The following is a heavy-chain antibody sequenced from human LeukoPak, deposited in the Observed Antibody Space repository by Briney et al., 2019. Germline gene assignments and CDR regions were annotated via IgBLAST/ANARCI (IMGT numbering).Heavy chain of an antibody. CDR2: IYPGDSRT. CDR1: GYSFTTYW. V-gene: IGHV5-51*01. CDR3: ARGANWNPYHMDV. J-gene: IGHJ6*03. D-gene: IGHD1-20*01. Sequence: GESLKISCQGSGYSFTTYWVAWVRQMPGKGLGWKGIIYPGDSRTRYSPSFQGQVTISADKSITTAYLHWSSLKASDTAMYYCARGANWNPYHMDVWGRGTTVIVSS.